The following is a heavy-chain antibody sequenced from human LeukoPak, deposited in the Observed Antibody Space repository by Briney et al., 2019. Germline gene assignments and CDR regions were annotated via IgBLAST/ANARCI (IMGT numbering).Heavy chain of an antibody. CDR3: ARESSNSLYMDV. CDR1: GITVRSSY. J-gene: IGHJ6*03. CDR2: IYSGGTT. D-gene: IGHD4-11*01. V-gene: IGHV3-53*01. Sequence: QTGGSLRLSCAASGITVRSSYMYWVRQATGKGLEYVSAIYSGGTTYYADSAKGRFTISRDNSKNTLFLQMNSLRADDTAVYHCARESSNSLYMDVWGKGTTVTVSS.